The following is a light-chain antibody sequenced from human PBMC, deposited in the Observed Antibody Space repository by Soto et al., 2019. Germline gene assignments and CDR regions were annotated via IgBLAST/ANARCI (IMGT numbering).Light chain of an antibody. Sequence: EIVLTQPPATLSLSPGERATLSCRASQSVSSYLAWYQQKPGQAPRLLIYDASNRATGIPARFSGSGSGTDFTLTINRLEPEDFAVYYCQQYGTSPLTFGQGTKV. CDR3: QQYGTSPLT. J-gene: IGKJ1*01. V-gene: IGKV3-11*01. CDR1: QSVSSY. CDR2: DAS.